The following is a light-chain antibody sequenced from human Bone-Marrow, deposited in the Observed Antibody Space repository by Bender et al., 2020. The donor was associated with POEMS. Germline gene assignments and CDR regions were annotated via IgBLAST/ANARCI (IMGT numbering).Light chain of an antibody. CDR2: STS. CDR3: ALYMGSGIYV. J-gene: IGLJ1*01. V-gene: IGLV8-61*01. Sequence: QTVVTQEPSFSVSPGETVTLSCGLNSGSVSSSHHPSWYQQTPGQAPRTLIYSTSERSSGVPDRFSGSILGSTAALTITGAQAEDESIYYCALYMGSGIYVFGTGTKVTVI. CDR1: SGSVSSSHH.